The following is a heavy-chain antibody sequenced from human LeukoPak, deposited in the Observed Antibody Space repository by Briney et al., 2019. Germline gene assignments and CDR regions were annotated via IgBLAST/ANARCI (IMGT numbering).Heavy chain of an antibody. CDR2: ITASGGNT. CDR1: GYTFSSYA. Sequence: GGSLRLSCAASGYTFSSYAMGWVRQAPGKGLEWVSAITASGGNTYYADSVKGRFTISRDNSKNTLYLQVNSLRAEDTAVYYCAKGNGYSYGRYYFDYWGQGTLVTVSS. D-gene: IGHD5-18*01. V-gene: IGHV3-23*01. CDR3: AKGNGYSYGRYYFDY. J-gene: IGHJ4*02.